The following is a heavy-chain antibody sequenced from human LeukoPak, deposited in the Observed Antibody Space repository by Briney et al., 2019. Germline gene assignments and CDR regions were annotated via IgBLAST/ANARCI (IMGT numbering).Heavy chain of an antibody. Sequence: GGSLRLSCAASGFTFSSYAMHWVRQAPGKGLEWVAVISYDGSNKYYADSVKGRFTISRDNSKNTLYLQMNSLRAEDTAVYYCARSTVTTSYFQHWGQGTLVTVSS. J-gene: IGHJ1*01. CDR3: ARSTVTTSYFQH. V-gene: IGHV3-30-3*01. D-gene: IGHD4-17*01. CDR1: GFTFSSYA. CDR2: ISYDGSNK.